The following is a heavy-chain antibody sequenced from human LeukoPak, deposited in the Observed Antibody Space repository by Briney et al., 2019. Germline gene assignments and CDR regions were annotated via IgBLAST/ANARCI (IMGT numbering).Heavy chain of an antibody. V-gene: IGHV4-59*08. CDR2: IYNTGST. Sequence: PSETLSLTCTVSGGSISSYYWSWIRQPPGKGLEWIGYIYNTGSTNYNPSLKSRVTISVDTSKNQFSLKLSSVTAADTAVYYCARHQPLISVAATGYFDLWGRGTLVTVSS. J-gene: IGHJ2*01. CDR1: GGSISSYY. CDR3: ARHQPLISVAATGYFDL. D-gene: IGHD6-19*01.